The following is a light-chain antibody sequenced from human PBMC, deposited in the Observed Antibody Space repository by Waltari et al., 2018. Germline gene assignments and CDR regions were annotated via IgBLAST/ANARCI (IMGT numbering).Light chain of an antibody. V-gene: IGKV4-1*01. CDR2: WAS. CDR1: KNILYNSNNKYY. J-gene: IGKJ4*01. CDR3: QQSHTTPRFS. Sequence: DIVMTQSPDSLAVSLGERATLNCNSSKNILYNSNNKYYLGWYQQKPGQPPRLLIYWASARESGVPDRFVGSGSGTDFTLTITSLQPEDFATYYCQQSHTTPRFSFGGGTKVDIK.